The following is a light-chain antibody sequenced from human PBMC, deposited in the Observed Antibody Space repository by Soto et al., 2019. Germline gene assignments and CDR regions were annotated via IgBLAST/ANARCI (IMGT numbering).Light chain of an antibody. Sequence: DIVMTQSPDSLAVSLGERATINSTSSQSVLYSSNNKNYLAWYQQKPGQPPKXLIYWASTRESGVPDRFSGSGSGTDFTLTISSLQAEDVAVYYCQQYYSTPPTFGQGTKVDIK. CDR3: QQYYSTPPT. CDR1: QSVLYSSNNKNY. CDR2: WAS. V-gene: IGKV4-1*01. J-gene: IGKJ1*01.